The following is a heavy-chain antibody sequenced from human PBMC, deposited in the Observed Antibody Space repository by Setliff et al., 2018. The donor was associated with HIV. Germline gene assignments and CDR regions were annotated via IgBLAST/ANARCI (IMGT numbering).Heavy chain of an antibody. CDR2: INPRGGKA. J-gene: IGHJ5*02. CDR3: ARGFSVYSSSDPLLNWLDP. D-gene: IGHD6-6*01. Sequence: ASVKVSCKASGYSFSSYYMHWVRQAPGQGLEWMGIINPRGGKANYAQRFQGRLTVTTDTSTSTVYMELRLLTSDDTAIYYCARGFSVYSSSDPLLNWLDPWGQGTLVTVSS. V-gene: IGHV1-46*01. CDR1: GYSFSSYY.